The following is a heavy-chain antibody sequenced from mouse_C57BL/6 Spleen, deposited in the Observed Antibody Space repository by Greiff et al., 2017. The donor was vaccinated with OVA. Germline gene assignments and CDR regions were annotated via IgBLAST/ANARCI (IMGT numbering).Heavy chain of an antibody. V-gene: IGHV5-17*01. CDR3: ARPSYYSNYGAMDY. Sequence: EVKLMESGGGLVKPGGSLTLSCAASGFTFSDYGMHWVRQAPEQGLEWVAYISSGSSTIYYADTVKGRFTISRDNAKNTLFLQMTSLRSEDTAMYYCARPSYYSNYGAMDYWGQGTSVTVSS. CDR2: ISSGSSTI. CDR1: GFTFSDYG. D-gene: IGHD2-5*01. J-gene: IGHJ4*01.